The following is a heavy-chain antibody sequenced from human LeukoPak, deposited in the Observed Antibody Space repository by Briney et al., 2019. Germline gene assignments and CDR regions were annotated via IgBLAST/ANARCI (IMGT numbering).Heavy chain of an antibody. CDR3: ARDDFTYYDFWSGSNWFDP. J-gene: IGHJ5*02. Sequence: GGSLRLSCAASGFTVSSNYMSWVRQAPGKGLEWVSLIYSGGSTYYADSVKGRFTISRDNSKNTLYLQMNSLRAEDTAVYYCARDDFTYYDFWSGSNWFDPWGQGTLVTVSS. CDR1: GFTVSSNY. D-gene: IGHD3-3*01. CDR2: IYSGGST. V-gene: IGHV3-66*01.